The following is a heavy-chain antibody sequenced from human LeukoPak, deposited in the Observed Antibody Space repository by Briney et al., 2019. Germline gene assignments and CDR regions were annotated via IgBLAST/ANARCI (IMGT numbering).Heavy chain of an antibody. CDR3: ARRNVYDYYFDY. V-gene: IGHV5-51*01. J-gene: IGHJ4*02. CDR2: IYPGDSDT. CDR1: GYNFSSYW. Sequence: GESLKISCYGSGYNFSSYWIGWVRQLPGKGLEWMGIIYPGDSDTRYGPPFQGQVSISADKSTSTAYLQRSTLKASDTAIYYCARRNVYDYYFDYWGQGTLVTVSS. D-gene: IGHD5/OR15-5a*01.